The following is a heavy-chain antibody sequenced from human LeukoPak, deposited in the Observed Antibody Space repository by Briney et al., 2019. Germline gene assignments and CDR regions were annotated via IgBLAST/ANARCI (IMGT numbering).Heavy chain of an antibody. J-gene: IGHJ4*02. D-gene: IGHD5/OR15-5a*01. Sequence: SETLSLTCAVYGGSFSGYYWSWIRQPPGKGLEWIGEINHGGSTNYNPSLKSRVTISVDTSKNQFSLRLSSVTAADTAVYYCARPVSGYWGQGTLVTVSS. CDR3: ARPVSGY. CDR1: GGSFSGYY. CDR2: INHGGST. V-gene: IGHV4-34*01.